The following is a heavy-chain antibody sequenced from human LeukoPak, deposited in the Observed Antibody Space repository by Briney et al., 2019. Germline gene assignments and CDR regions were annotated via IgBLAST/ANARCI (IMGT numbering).Heavy chain of an antibody. CDR2: ISGGGADT. J-gene: IGHJ4*02. D-gene: IGHD3-10*01. CDR3: AKDLRGGDQDY. V-gene: IGHV3-23*01. CDR1: GLAFSSST. Sequence: PGGSLRLSCAASGLAFSSSTMSWVRQAPGKGLECVSIISGGGADTYYTDSVKGRFTISRDNSKNTLYLQMNSLRAEDTAVYYCAKDLRGGDQDYWGQGTLVTVSS.